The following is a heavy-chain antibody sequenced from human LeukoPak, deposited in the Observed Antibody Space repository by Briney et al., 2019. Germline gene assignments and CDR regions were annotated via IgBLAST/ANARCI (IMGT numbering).Heavy chain of an antibody. CDR3: AKDSASSYESSGPYYFDH. CDR1: GFTFSSHG. CDR2: IYHDGSNK. V-gene: IGHV3-30*02. D-gene: IGHD3-22*01. Sequence: PGGSLRLSCAASGFTFSSHGMYWVRQAPGKGLEGVAFIYHDGSNKYYVDSVKGRFTISRDNSRNTLYLQMNSLRPEDTAVYYCAKDSASSYESSGPYYFDHWGQGTLVTVSS. J-gene: IGHJ4*02.